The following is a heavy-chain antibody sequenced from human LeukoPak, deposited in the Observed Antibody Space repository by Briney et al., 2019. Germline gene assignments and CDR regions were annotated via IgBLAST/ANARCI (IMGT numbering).Heavy chain of an antibody. J-gene: IGHJ4*02. CDR1: GFTFSSYA. Sequence: PGGSLRLSCAASGFTFSSYAMHWVRQAPGKGLEWVAVISYDGSNKYYADSVKGRFIISRDNSKNTLFLQMNSLGAEDTAVYYCATAGYQNSSGYYYVSYWGQGTLVTVSS. CDR3: ATAGYQNSSGYYYVSY. D-gene: IGHD3-22*01. V-gene: IGHV3-30-3*01. CDR2: ISYDGSNK.